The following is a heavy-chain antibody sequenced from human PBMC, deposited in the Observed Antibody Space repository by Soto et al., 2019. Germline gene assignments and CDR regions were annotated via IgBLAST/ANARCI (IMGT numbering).Heavy chain of an antibody. CDR3: ARHSYCSGGSCYGYWFDP. CDR1: GYSFTSYW. Sequence: GESLKISCKGSGYSFTSYWISWVRQMPGKGLEWMGRIDPSDSYTNYSPSFQGHVTISDDKSISTAYLQWSSLKASDTAMYYCARHSYCSGGSCYGYWFDPRGQGTLVTVAS. J-gene: IGHJ5*02. V-gene: IGHV5-10-1*01. D-gene: IGHD2-15*01. CDR2: IDPSDSYT.